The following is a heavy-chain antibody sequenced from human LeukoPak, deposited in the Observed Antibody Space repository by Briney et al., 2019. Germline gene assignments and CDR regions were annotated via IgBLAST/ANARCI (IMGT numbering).Heavy chain of an antibody. V-gene: IGHV4-39*01. J-gene: IGHJ5*02. CDR3: ARGRWELGWFDP. D-gene: IGHD3-10*01. Sequence: PSDTPSLTCTVSGGSISSSSYYWGWIRQPPGKGLEWIGSIYYSGSTYYNPSLKSRVTISVDTSKNQFSLKLSSVTAADTAVYYCARGRWELGWFDPWGQGTLGTVSS. CDR2: IYYSGST. CDR1: GGSISSSSYY.